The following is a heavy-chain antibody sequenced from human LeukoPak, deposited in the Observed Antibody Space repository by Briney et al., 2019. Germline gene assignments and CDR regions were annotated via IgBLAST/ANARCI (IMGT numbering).Heavy chain of an antibody. D-gene: IGHD2-2*01. J-gene: IGHJ4*02. CDR3: ARDPYFYCSSTSCSRGYFDY. V-gene: IGHV3-30*04. CDR1: GFTFSSYA. Sequence: GRSLRLSCAASGFTFSSYAMHWVRQAPGKGLEWVAVISYDGSNKYYADFVKGRFTISRDNSKNTLYLQMNSLRAEDTAVYYCARDPYFYCSSTSCSRGYFDYWGQGTLVTVSS. CDR2: ISYDGSNK.